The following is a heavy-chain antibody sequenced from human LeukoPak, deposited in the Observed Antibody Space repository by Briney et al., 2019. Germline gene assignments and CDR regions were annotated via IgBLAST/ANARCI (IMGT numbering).Heavy chain of an antibody. CDR1: GGSISSYY. D-gene: IGHD3-10*01. V-gene: IGHV4-59*01. CDR2: IYYSGST. Sequence: SETLSLTCTVSGGSISSYYWSWIRQPPGQGLEWIGYIYYSGSTNYNPSLKSRVTISVDTSKTQFSLKLSSVTAADTAVYYCARQAMVRGVPRDNWFDPWGQGALVTVSS. CDR3: ARQAMVRGVPRDNWFDP. J-gene: IGHJ5*02.